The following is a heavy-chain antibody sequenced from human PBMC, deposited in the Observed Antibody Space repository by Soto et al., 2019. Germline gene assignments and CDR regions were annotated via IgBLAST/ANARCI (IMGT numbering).Heavy chain of an antibody. Sequence: QVQLHESGPGLVKPSETLSLTCSVSGGSLSNYYWSWIRQSPGKGLEWLGCVYYNGDTDINPSFTGRVTMSVDASKNQFSLKLTSVTTADTAVYFGARVGMWLDYGMDVWGQGTTVTVSS. CDR2: VYYNGDT. CDR3: ARVGMWLDYGMDV. D-gene: IGHD5-12*01. V-gene: IGHV4-59*01. J-gene: IGHJ6*02. CDR1: GGSLSNYY.